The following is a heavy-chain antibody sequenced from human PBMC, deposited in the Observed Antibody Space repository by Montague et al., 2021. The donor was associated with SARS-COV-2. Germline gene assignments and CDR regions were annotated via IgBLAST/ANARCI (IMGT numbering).Heavy chain of an antibody. Sequence: SETLSLTCTVSGDSISSSSYYWGWIRQPPGKGLEWIGHKHYSGITYNNPSLKNRVTMSVDTSKNQFSLKLSSVTAADTAVYYCVRDGCTHVDYWGQGTLVTVSS. CDR3: VRDGCTHVDY. CDR2: KHYSGIT. CDR1: GDSISSSSYY. V-gene: IGHV4-39*02. J-gene: IGHJ4*02. D-gene: IGHD6-19*01.